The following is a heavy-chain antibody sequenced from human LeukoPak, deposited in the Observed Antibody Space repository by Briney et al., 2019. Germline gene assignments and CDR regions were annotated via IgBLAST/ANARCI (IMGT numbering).Heavy chain of an antibody. Sequence: GGSLRLSCETSGFTFNNYAMSWGRQAPGKGLEWVSTITSGGVSKYYADSVKGRFTISRDNSKNTLYLQMNSLTAADTAVYYCARHLTIRYCTSSSCSCWFDPWGQGTLVTVSS. CDR1: GFTFNNYA. V-gene: IGHV3-23*01. J-gene: IGHJ5*02. D-gene: IGHD2-2*01. CDR2: ITSGGVSK. CDR3: ARHLTIRYCTSSSCSCWFDP.